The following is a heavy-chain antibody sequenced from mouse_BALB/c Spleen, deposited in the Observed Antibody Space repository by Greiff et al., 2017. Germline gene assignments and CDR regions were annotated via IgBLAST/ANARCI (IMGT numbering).Heavy chain of an antibody. V-gene: IGHV7-3*02. CDR3: ARDSPIYYDYDGAY. CDR2: IRNKANGYTT. CDR1: GFTFTDYY. J-gene: IGHJ3*01. Sequence: EVKLEESGGGLVQPGGSLRLSCATSGFTFTDYYMSWVRQPPGKALEWLGFIRNKANGYTTEYSASVKGRFTISRDNSQSILYLQMNTLRAEDSATYYCARDSPIYYDYDGAYWGQGTLVTVSA. D-gene: IGHD2-4*01.